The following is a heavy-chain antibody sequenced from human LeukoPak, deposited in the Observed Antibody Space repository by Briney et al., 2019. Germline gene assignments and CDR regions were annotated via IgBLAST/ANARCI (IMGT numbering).Heavy chain of an antibody. V-gene: IGHV3-23*01. D-gene: IGHD6-19*01. CDR2: ISGSGGST. CDR3: AKSLSGWPAEYFQH. Sequence: GGSLRLSRAASGFTFSSYAMSWVRQAPGKGLEWVSAISGSGGSTYYADSVKGRFTISRDNSKNTLYLQMNSLRAEDTAVYYCAKSLSGWPAEYFQHWGQGTLVTVSS. CDR1: GFTFSSYA. J-gene: IGHJ1*01.